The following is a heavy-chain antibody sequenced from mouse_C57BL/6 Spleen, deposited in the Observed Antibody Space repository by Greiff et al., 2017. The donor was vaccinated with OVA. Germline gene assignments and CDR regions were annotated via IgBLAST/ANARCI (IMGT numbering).Heavy chain of an antibody. D-gene: IGHD1-1*01. CDR2: INPSNGDT. J-gene: IGHJ1*03. CDR1: GYTFTSYW. V-gene: IGHV1-53*01. Sequence: VQLQQSGTELVQPGASVKLSCKASGYTFTSYWMHWVKQRPGQGLEWIGNINPSNGDTNYNEKFKSKATLTVDKSSSTAYMQLSSLTSEDSAVYYCARPIATVVEEDLDDWGKGTTVTVSS. CDR3: ARPIATVVEEDLDD.